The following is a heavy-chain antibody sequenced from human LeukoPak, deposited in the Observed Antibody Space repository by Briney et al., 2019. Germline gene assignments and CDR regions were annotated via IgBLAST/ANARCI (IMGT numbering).Heavy chain of an antibody. CDR2: ISYDGSNK. V-gene: IGHV3-30-3*01. CDR3: ARSIAYYYGSGSYY. J-gene: IGHJ4*02. CDR1: GFTFSSYA. D-gene: IGHD3-10*01. Sequence: GGSLRLSCAASGFTFSSYAMHWVRQAPGKGLEWVAVISYDGSNKYYADSVKGRFTISRDNSKNTLYLQMNSLRAEDTAVYYCARSIAYYYGSGSYYWGQGTLATVSS.